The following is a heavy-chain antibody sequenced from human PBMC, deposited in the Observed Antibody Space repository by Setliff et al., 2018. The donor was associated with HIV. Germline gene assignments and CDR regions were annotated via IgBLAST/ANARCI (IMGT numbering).Heavy chain of an antibody. V-gene: IGHV6-1*01. Sequence: PSQTLSLTCAISGDSVSSNNAAWNWIRQSPLRGLEWLGRTYYRSKWYFDYAVSVKSRIIINPDTSNNQFSLHLNSVTPADTAVYYCARGSYCSVLLWGQGTLVTVSS. CDR1: GDSVSSNNAA. D-gene: IGHD6-19*01. CDR3: ARGSYCSVLL. CDR2: TYYRSKWYF. J-gene: IGHJ4*01.